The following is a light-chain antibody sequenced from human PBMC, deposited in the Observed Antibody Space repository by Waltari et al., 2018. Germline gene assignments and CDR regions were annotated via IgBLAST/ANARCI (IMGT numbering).Light chain of an antibody. CDR1: QSISSY. CDR3: QQSYSTPYT. J-gene: IGKJ2*01. CDR2: AAC. Sequence: DIQMTQSPSSLSASVGDRVTITCRASQSISSYLNWYQQKPGKAPKLRIYAACSVQSGVPARFSGSGSGTDFTLTISSLQPEDFATYYCQQSYSTPYTFGQGTKLEIK. V-gene: IGKV1-39*01.